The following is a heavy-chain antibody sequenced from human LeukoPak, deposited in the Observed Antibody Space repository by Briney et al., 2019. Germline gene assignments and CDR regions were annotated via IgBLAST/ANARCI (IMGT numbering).Heavy chain of an antibody. CDR2: IKSKTDGGTT. V-gene: IGHV3-15*01. Sequence: PGGSLRLSCAASGFTFSNAWMSWVRQAPGKGLEWVGRIKSKTDGGTTDYAAPVKGRFTISRDDSKNTLYLQMNSLKTEDTAVYYWTTDLIYYGSWSYLLRFDYWGQGTLVTVSS. CDR3: TTDLIYYGSWSYLLRFDY. J-gene: IGHJ4*02. D-gene: IGHD3-10*01. CDR1: GFTFSNAW.